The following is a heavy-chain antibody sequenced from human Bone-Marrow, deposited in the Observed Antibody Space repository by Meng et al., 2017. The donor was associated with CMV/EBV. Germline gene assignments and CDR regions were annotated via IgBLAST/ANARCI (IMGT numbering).Heavy chain of an antibody. CDR1: GFIFSSYS. J-gene: IGHJ6*02. V-gene: IGHV3-21*01. CDR2: ISSSGAYI. Sequence: GESLKISCAASGFIFSSYSMTWVRQAPGKGLEWVASISSSGAYIYDVDSVKGQGRFTISRDNAKNSLYLQMNSLRAEDTAVYYCARDGGEYQLLYGYYYGMDVWGQGTKVTVS. D-gene: IGHD2-2*02. CDR3: ARDGGEYQLLYGYYYGMDV.